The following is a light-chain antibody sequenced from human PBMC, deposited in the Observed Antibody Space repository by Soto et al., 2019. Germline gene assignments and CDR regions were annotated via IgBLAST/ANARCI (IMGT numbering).Light chain of an antibody. CDR3: QQSYTTPT. J-gene: IGKJ4*01. V-gene: IGKV1-39*01. CDR1: QSVSSY. CDR2: AAS. Sequence: DIPMTQSPSSLSAPVGDRVTITCRASQSVSSYLNWYQQKPGKAPKVLIYAASSLQSGVPSRFSGSGSGTHFTLTISSLQPEDFATYYCQQSYTTPTFGGGTKVEIK.